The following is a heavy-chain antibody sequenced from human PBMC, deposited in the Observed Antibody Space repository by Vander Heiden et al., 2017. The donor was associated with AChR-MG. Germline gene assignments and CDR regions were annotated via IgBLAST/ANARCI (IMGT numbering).Heavy chain of an antibody. Sequence: EVQLLAPGGGLVQSGRSLRLPCTASRFTFGDYALSWFRPAPGKGLEWVGFTRSKAYGGTTEYAASVKGRFTISRDDSKSIAYLQMNSLKTEDTAVYYCTRDHVYYYDSSGYWFDPWGQGTQVTVSS. V-gene: IGHV3-49*03. J-gene: IGHJ5*02. CDR2: TRSKAYGGTT. CDR1: RFTFGDYA. CDR3: TRDHVYYYDSSGYWFDP. D-gene: IGHD3-22*01.